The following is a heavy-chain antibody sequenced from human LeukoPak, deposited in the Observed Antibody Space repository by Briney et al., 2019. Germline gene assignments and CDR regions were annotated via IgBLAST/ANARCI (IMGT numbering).Heavy chain of an antibody. Sequence: SETLSLTCTVSGGSLSSYYWSWIRQPPGKRLEWIGYIYYSGNTSYNPSLKSRVTISVDTSKNQFSLKLTSVTAADTAVYYCARNPGSGNYYDAFDIWGQGTMVTVSS. V-gene: IGHV4-59*08. J-gene: IGHJ3*02. CDR1: GGSLSSYY. D-gene: IGHD3-10*01. CDR2: IYYSGNT. CDR3: ARNPGSGNYYDAFDI.